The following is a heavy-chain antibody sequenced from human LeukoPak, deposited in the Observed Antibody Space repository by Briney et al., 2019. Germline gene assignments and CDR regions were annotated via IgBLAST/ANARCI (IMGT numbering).Heavy chain of an antibody. CDR3: SNGYCSGDSCY. Sequence: PWGSLRLSCAASGFTFSNYWMSWVRQTPGKGLEWVGNINQGGSEKYYVDSVKGRFTISRDNAKNSLYLQINSPTVEDTAVYYCSNGYCSGDSCYWGQGTLVTVSS. V-gene: IGHV3-7*01. CDR2: INQGGSEK. J-gene: IGHJ4*02. D-gene: IGHD2-15*01. CDR1: GFTFSNYW.